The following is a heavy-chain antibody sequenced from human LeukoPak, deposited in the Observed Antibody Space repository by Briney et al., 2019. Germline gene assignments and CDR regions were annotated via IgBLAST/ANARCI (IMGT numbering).Heavy chain of an antibody. D-gene: IGHD3-3*01. CDR1: GGSISSGGYY. J-gene: IGHJ5*02. V-gene: IGHV4-31*03. CDR3: ARVGGDFWSGTPLAWFDP. CDR2: IYYSGST. Sequence: SETLSLTCTVSGGSISSGGYYWSWIRQHPGKGLEWIGYIYYSGSTYYNPSLKSRVTISVDTSKNQFSLKLSSVTAADTAVYYCARVGGDFWSGTPLAWFDPWGQGTLVTVSS.